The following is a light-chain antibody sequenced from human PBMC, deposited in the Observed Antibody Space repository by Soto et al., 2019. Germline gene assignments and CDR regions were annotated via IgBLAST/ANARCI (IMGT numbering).Light chain of an antibody. CDR3: MQALQTPYT. CDR2: LGS. Sequence: EIVMTQSPPSLTVTPGEPASISCRSSQRLLHSNGNTFLDWYLQKPGQSPQLLIYLGSNRASGVPARVRGSEAGTDFTLKISRVEAEDVGVYYSMQALQTPYTFGQGTKLEIK. CDR1: QRLLHSNGNTF. J-gene: IGKJ2*01. V-gene: IGKV2-28*01.